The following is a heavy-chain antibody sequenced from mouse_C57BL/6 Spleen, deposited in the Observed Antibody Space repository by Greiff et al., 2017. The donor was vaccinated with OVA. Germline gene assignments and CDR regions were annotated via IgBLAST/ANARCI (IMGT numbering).Heavy chain of an antibody. CDR1: GYTFTDYE. Sequence: VQLQQSGAELVRPGASVTLSCKASGYTFTDYEMHWVKQTPVHGLEWIGAIDPETGGTAYNQKFKGKAILTADKSSSTAYMDLRSLTSEDSACYYCTRHYYGSAWFAYWGQGTLVTVSA. J-gene: IGHJ3*01. CDR2: IDPETGGT. CDR3: TRHYYGSAWFAY. V-gene: IGHV1-15*01. D-gene: IGHD1-1*01.